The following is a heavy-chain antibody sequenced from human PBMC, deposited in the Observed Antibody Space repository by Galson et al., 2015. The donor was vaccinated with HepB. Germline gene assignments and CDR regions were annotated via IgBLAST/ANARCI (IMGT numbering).Heavy chain of an antibody. D-gene: IGHD3-22*01. J-gene: IGHJ4*02. Sequence: SLRLSCAASGFTFSDYGMHWVRQAPGKGLEWVAVIWYDGSNKYYADSVKGRFTISRDNSKNTLYLQMNSLRAEGTAVYYCARDPNEDYDSSGYVYWGQGTLVTVSS. CDR3: ARDPNEDYDSSGYVY. CDR1: GFTFSDYG. CDR2: IWYDGSNK. V-gene: IGHV3-33*01.